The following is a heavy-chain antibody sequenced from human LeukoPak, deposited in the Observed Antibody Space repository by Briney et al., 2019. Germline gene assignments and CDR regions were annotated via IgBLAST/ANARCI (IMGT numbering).Heavy chain of an antibody. CDR3: AGSPIGYGMDV. Sequence: SETLSLTCAVSGGSISNENWWGWVRRPPGKGLEWIGEIYHSGSTNYIPSLKSRVTISVDKSKNQFSPKLTSVTAADTAVYYCAGSPIGYGMDVWGQGTTVTVSS. CDR2: IYHSGST. J-gene: IGHJ6*02. CDR1: GGSISNENW. V-gene: IGHV4-4*02.